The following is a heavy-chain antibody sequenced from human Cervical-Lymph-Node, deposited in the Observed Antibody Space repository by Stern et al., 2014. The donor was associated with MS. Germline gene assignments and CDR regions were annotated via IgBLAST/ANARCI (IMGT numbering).Heavy chain of an antibody. D-gene: IGHD6-19*01. CDR1: GYTLNAFS. V-gene: IGHV1-24*01. Sequence: VQLVESGAEVKKPGASVKVSCKVSGYTLNAFSLHWVRQAPGEGLEWLGGSSPEDGETIFAQGLQGRVTVTEDTSTDTAYMELSSLRSEDTAVYYCASAVTGLNYYFHALDVWGQGTTVTVSS. CDR3: ASAVTGLNYYFHALDV. J-gene: IGHJ6*02. CDR2: SSPEDGET.